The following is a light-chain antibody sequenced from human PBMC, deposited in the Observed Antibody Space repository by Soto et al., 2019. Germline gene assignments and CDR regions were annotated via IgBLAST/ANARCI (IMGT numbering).Light chain of an antibody. Sequence: EIQMTQSPSTLSASVGDRVIITCRASQSISSWLAWYQQKPGKAPNLLIYKASFLESGVPSRFSGSGSGTEFTLTISSLQTDDFATYYCQQYHGYPRTFGQGTKVEIK. J-gene: IGKJ1*01. CDR2: KAS. CDR3: QQYHGYPRT. V-gene: IGKV1-5*03. CDR1: QSISSW.